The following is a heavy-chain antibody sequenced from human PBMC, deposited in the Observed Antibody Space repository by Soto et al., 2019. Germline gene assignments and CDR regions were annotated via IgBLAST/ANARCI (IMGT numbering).Heavy chain of an antibody. Sequence: QVQLVQSGAEVKKPGSSVRVSCKASGGTLSNYGISWVRQAPGQGLEWMGGIIPVFGTANYAQKFQGRVKMTADESKSTVYMDVTSLRSEDTAVYYCSRGDATKIVVTTYYAMDVWGQGTTVSVSS. CDR2: IIPVFGTA. CDR3: SRGDATKIVVTTYYAMDV. D-gene: IGHD4-17*01. CDR1: GGTLSNYG. V-gene: IGHV1-69*12. J-gene: IGHJ6*02.